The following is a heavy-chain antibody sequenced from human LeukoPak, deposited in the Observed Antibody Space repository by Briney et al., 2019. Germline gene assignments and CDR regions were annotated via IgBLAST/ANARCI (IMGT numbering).Heavy chain of an antibody. J-gene: IGHJ4*02. CDR1: GFTLSSYA. CDR3: AKLSSSGWRGSFDY. Sequence: GGSLRLSCAASGFTLSSYAMSWVRQAPGKGLEWVSTISGSGGSTYYADSVKGRFTISRDNSKSTLYLQMNTLRAEDTAVYYCAKLSSSGWRGSFDYWGQGTLVTVSS. CDR2: ISGSGGST. V-gene: IGHV3-23*01. D-gene: IGHD6-19*01.